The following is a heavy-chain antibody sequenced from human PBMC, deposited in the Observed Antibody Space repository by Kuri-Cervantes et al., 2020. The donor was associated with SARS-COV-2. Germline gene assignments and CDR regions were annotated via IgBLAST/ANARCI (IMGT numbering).Heavy chain of an antibody. J-gene: IGHJ4*02. CDR2: IYYSGST. CDR3: ARHPHAVAGPIDY. V-gene: IGHV4-39*01. CDR1: GGSISSSSYY. D-gene: IGHD6-19*01. Sequence: LRLSCTVSGGSISSSSYYWGWIRQPPGKGLEWIGSIYYSGSTYYNPSLKSRVTISVDTSKNQFSLKLSSVTAADTAVYYCARHPHAVAGPIDYWGQGTLVTVSS.